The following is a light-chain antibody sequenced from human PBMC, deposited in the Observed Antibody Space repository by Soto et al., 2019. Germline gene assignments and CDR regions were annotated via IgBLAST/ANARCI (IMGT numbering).Light chain of an antibody. Sequence: SYELTQPPSVSVAPGKTARITCGGNNSGSKSVHWYQQKPGQAPVLVIYYDSDRPSGIPERFSGSNSGNTTTLTLSRVEAGAEADYYYQVWASSSDNPVFGTGTKLTVL. CDR1: NSGSKS. CDR3: QVWASSSDNPV. J-gene: IGLJ1*01. V-gene: IGLV3-21*04. CDR2: YDS.